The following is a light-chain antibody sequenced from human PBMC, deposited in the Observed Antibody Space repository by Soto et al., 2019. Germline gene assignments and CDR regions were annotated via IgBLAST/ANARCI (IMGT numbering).Light chain of an antibody. CDR3: QQRSNWSPYT. J-gene: IGKJ2*01. CDR1: QSVSSSV. V-gene: IGKV3D-20*02. CDR2: GTS. Sequence: EIVLTQSPDTLSLSPGERATLSCRASQSVSSSVLAWYQQKPGQAPRLLIYGTSTRATGTPDRFSGSGSGTDCTLTISSLEPEDFAVYYCQQRSNWSPYTVGQGTKLEIK.